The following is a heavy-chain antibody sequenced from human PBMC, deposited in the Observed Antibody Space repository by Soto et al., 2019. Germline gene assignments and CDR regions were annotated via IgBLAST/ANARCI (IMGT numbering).Heavy chain of an antibody. J-gene: IGHJ5*02. D-gene: IGHD3-10*01. CDR3: AKDRNYYGSGSYFRVIS. Sequence: PGGSLRLSCAASGVTFSSYAMSWVRQTPGKGLEWVSHISGSGASTYYADSVKGRFTVSRDNSKNTLYLQMNSLRAEDTAVYYCAKDRNYYGSGSYFRVISWGQGTLVTVSS. CDR2: ISGSGAST. V-gene: IGHV3-23*01. CDR1: GVTFSSYA.